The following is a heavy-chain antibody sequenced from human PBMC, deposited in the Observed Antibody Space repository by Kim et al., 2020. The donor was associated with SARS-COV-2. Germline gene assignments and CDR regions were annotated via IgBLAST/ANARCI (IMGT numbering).Heavy chain of an antibody. V-gene: IGHV3-30*18. CDR3: AKTRDPYSSSWYLSY. Sequence: GGSLRLSCAASGFTFSSYGMHWVRQAPGKGLEWVAVISYDGSNKYYADSVKGRFTISRDNSKNTLYLQMNSLRAEDTAVYYCAKTRDPYSSSWYLSYWGQGTLVTVSS. CDR1: GFTFSSYG. D-gene: IGHD6-13*01. J-gene: IGHJ4*02. CDR2: ISYDGSNK.